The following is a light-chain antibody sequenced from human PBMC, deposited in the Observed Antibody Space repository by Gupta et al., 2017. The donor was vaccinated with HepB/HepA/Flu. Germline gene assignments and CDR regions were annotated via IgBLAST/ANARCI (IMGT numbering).Light chain of an antibody. J-gene: IGKJ2*01. CDR3: QQRSDFT. CDR1: QSVNNY. Sequence: EIVLTQSPSPLSLSPGEIATPSCWASQSVNNYLAWYQQKPGQVPRLLIYDASTRVAGIPARLSGTGSGTDFTLTSNNLEPEESGVYYCQQRSDFTFGQGTKLEIK. CDR2: DAS. V-gene: IGKV3-11*01.